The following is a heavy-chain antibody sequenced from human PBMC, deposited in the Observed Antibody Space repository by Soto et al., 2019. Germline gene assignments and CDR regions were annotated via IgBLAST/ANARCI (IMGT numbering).Heavy chain of an antibody. Sequence: EVQLVESGGGLVKPGGSLRLSCAGSGFLFPNAWMSWFRQAPGKGLEWVGHIKNKGDGGTADHAAAVKGRFVISRDDSERMVFLQMNSLKVEDTAMYYCATMGLYCSGGSCYSDNWGQGALVTVSS. CDR3: ATMGLYCSGGSCYSDN. V-gene: IGHV3-15*01. CDR2: IKNKGDGGTA. D-gene: IGHD2-15*01. CDR1: GFLFPNAW. J-gene: IGHJ4*02.